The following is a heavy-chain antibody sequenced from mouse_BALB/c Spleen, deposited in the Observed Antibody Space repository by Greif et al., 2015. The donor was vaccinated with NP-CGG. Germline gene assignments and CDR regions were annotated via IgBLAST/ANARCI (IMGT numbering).Heavy chain of an antibody. CDR2: IDPANGNT. V-gene: IGHV14-3*02. CDR1: GFNIKDTY. J-gene: IGHJ3*01. CDR3: ARSYGSSLLFAY. Sequence: VQLQQSGAELVKPGASVKLSCTASGFNIKDTYMHWVKQRPEQGLEWIGRIDPANGNTKYDPKFQGKATITADTSSNTAYLQLSSLTSEDTAVYYCARSYGSSLLFAYWGQGTLVTVSA. D-gene: IGHD1-1*01.